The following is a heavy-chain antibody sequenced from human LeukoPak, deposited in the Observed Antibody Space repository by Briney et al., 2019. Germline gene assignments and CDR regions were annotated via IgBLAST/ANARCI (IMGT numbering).Heavy chain of an antibody. D-gene: IGHD2/OR15-2a*01. V-gene: IGHV4-4*07. CDR1: GGSINSYY. CDR2: IYSSGSS. J-gene: IGHJ3*01. Sequence: SETLSLTCTVSGGSINSYYWSWIRQPAGERLEWIGRIYSSGSSNYSPSLKSRVTMSVDTSKNQFSLKLSSVTAADTAVYFCARDNAVGSTTTFYPDAFDVWGQGTVVTVSS. CDR3: ARDNAVGSTTTFYPDAFDV.